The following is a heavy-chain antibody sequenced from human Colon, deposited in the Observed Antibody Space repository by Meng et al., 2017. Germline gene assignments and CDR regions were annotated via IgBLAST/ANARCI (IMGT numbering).Heavy chain of an antibody. CDR2: IYHSGST. V-gene: IGHV4-4*02. Sequence: QVQLQESGPGLVKPSGTLSLTCAVSGGSLSSSNWWSWVRQPPGKGLEWIGEIYHSGSTNYNPSLKSRVTISVDKSKNQFSLKLSSVTATDTAVYYCASFPPPGKQWLVTDYWGQGTLVTVSS. CDR1: GGSLSSSNW. CDR3: ASFPPPGKQWLVTDY. D-gene: IGHD6-19*01. J-gene: IGHJ4*02.